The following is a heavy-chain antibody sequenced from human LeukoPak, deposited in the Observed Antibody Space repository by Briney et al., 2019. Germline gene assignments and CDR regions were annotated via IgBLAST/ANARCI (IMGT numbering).Heavy chain of an antibody. D-gene: IGHD6-13*01. CDR3: ARRTAAEDYYYYMDV. CDR1: GYSFTSYW. V-gene: IGHV5-51*01. J-gene: IGHJ6*03. Sequence: GESLKISCKGSGYSFTSYWIGWVRQMPGKGLERMGIIYPGDSDTRYSPSFQGQVTISADKSISTAYLQWSSLKASDTAMYYCARRTAAEDYYYYMDVWGKGTTVTVSS. CDR2: IYPGDSDT.